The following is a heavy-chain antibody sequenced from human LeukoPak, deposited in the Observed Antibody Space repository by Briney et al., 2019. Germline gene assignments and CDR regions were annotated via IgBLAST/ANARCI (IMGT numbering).Heavy chain of an antibody. V-gene: IGHV3-9*03. CDR2: ISWNSGSI. D-gene: IGHD3-10*01. J-gene: IGHJ4*02. CDR3: AKDSGFGEFHHFDY. Sequence: RSGGSLRLSCAASGFTFDDYAMHWVRQAPGKGLEWVSGISWNSGSIGYADSVKGRFTISRDNAKNSLYLQMNSLRAEDMALYYRAKDSGFGEFHHFDYWGQGTLVTVSS. CDR1: GFTFDDYA.